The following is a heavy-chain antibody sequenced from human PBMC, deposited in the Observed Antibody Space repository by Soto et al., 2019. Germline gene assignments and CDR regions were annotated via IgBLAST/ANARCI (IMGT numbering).Heavy chain of an antibody. J-gene: IGHJ5*02. CDR1: GFTFSSYS. D-gene: IGHD6-13*01. CDR2: ISSSSSTI. V-gene: IGHV3-48*01. CDR3: ARHSERIAQIGWFDP. Sequence: EVQLVESGGGLVQPGGSLRLSCAASGFTFSSYSMNWVRQAPGKGLEWVSYISSSSSTIYYADSVKGRFTISRDNAKKALYRQMNSLRAEATAVYYCARHSERIAQIGWFDPWGQGTLVTVSS.